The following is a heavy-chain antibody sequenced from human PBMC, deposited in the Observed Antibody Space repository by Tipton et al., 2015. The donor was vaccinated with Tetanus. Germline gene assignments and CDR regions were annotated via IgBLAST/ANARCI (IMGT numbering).Heavy chain of an antibody. V-gene: IGHV3-53*01. Sequence: SLRLSCAASGFTVSSNYMSWVRQAPGKGLEWVSVIYSGGSTYYADSVKGRFTISRDNSKNTLSLQMNSLRGEDTAVYYCAKALGRSAWYGTWGQGTLVTVSS. CDR1: GFTVSSNY. J-gene: IGHJ5*02. CDR2: IYSGGST. D-gene: IGHD2-15*01. CDR3: AKALGRSAWYGT.